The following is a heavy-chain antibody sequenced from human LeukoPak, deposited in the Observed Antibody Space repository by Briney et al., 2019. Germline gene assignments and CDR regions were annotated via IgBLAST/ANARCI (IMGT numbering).Heavy chain of an antibody. D-gene: IGHD1-1*01. J-gene: IGHJ4*02. CDR1: GGSISSYY. Sequence: SETLFLTCTVSGGSISSYYWSWIRQPPGKGLEWIGYIYYSGSTNYNPSLKSRVTISVDTSKNQFSLKLSSVTAVDTAVYYCARRNDGLFDYWGQGTLVTVSS. V-gene: IGHV4-59*01. CDR2: IYYSGST. CDR3: ARRNDGLFDY.